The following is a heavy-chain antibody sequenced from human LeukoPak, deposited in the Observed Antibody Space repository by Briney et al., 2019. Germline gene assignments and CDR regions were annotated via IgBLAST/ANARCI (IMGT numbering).Heavy chain of an antibody. CDR3: AREYSSSWYNFDY. CDR1: GFTFSSYA. J-gene: IGHJ4*02. CDR2: ISYDGSNK. D-gene: IGHD6-13*01. Sequence: GRSLRLSCAASGFTFSSYAMHWVRQAPGKGLEWVAVISYDGSNKYYADSVKGRFTISRDNSKNTLYLQMNSLRAEGTAVYYCAREYSSSWYNFDYWGQGTLVTVSS. V-gene: IGHV3-30*04.